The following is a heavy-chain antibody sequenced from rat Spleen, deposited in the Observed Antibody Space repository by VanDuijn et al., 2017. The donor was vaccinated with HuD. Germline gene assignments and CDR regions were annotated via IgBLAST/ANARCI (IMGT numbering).Heavy chain of an antibody. J-gene: IGHJ4*01. D-gene: IGHD1-10*01. CDR2: ITTSDGNT. CDR1: GFTFSNYY. Sequence: EVQLVESGGGLVQPGRSKKLSCAASGFTFSNYYMAWVRQAPTKCLEWVASITTSDGNTYYRDSVKGRFTISRDNAKRTLYLQMDSLRSEDTATYYCARWGHNYGSYGMDAWGQGASVTVSS. CDR3: ARWGHNYGSYGMDA. V-gene: IGHV5-25*01.